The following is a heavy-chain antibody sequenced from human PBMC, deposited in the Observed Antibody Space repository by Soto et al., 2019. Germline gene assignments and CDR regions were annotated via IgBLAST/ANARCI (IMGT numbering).Heavy chain of an antibody. V-gene: IGHV4-59*01. J-gene: IGHJ3*02. CDR3: ARAVAFGKNAFDI. D-gene: IGHD6-19*01. CDR1: GGSISSYY. CDR2: IYYSGST. Sequence: SETLSLTCTVSGGSISSYYWSWIRQPPGKGLEWIGYIYYSGSTNYNPSLKSRVTISVDTSKNQFSLKLSSVTAADTAVYYCARAVAFGKNAFDIWGQGTMVTVSS.